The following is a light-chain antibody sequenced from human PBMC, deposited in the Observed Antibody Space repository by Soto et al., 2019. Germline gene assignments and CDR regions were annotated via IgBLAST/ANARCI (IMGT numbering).Light chain of an antibody. V-gene: IGKV3-20*01. CDR2: GAS. CDR3: QQYVTSPWT. Sequence: EIVLTQSPGTLSLSPGERATLSCRTSQSVSSSYLAWYQQRPGQAPRLLIYGASNRATGIPDRFSGSGSGTDFTLTINRVEPEDFALYYCQQYVTSPWTFGQGTKVEI. J-gene: IGKJ1*01. CDR1: QSVSSSY.